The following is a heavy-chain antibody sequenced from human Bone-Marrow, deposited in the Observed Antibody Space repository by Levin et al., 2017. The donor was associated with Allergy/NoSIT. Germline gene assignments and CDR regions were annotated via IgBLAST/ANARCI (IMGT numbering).Heavy chain of an antibody. D-gene: IGHD2-15*01. J-gene: IGHJ5*01. Sequence: GGSLRLSCAASGFTFNNYAMSWVRQAPGKGPEWVAVISSSGSGTYYADCVRGRFTISRDNSKNTLSLQMNSLRAADTAIYYCAKDADDWAYWRSCYVNWFDSWGQGTLVTVSS. CDR3: AKDADDWAYWRSCYVNWFDS. V-gene: IGHV3-23*01. CDR2: ISSSGSGT. CDR1: GFTFNNYA.